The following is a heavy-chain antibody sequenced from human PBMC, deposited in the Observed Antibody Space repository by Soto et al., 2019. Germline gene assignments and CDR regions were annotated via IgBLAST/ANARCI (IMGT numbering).Heavy chain of an antibody. D-gene: IGHD1-26*01. Sequence: GGSLRLSCAASGFTFSNYSLSWVRQAPGKGLEWVSTVSGGGGSTYYADSVKGRFTISRDNSKNTLYLQMKSLRADDTAIYYCSKAHLVPTTTAFYYFDYWGQGTQVTVSS. CDR2: VSGGGGST. CDR1: GFTFSNYS. V-gene: IGHV3-23*01. CDR3: SKAHLVPTTTAFYYFDY. J-gene: IGHJ4*02.